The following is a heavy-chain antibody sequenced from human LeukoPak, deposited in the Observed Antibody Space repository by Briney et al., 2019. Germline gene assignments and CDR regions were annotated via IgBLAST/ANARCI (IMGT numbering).Heavy chain of an antibody. CDR2: TSYDGSSK. CDR1: GFTFSSYA. J-gene: IGHJ4*02. D-gene: IGHD5-18*01. V-gene: IGHV3-30-3*01. Sequence: GGSLRLSCAASGFTFSSYAMHWVRQAPGKGLEWVAVTSYDGSSKYYADSVKGRFTISRDNSKNTLYLQMNSLRAEDTAVYYCARDINSYGYLDYWGQGTLVTVSS. CDR3: ARDINSYGYLDY.